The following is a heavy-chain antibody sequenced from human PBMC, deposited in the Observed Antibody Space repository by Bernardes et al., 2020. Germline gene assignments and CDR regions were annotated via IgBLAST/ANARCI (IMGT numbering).Heavy chain of an antibody. Sequence: SETLSLTCTVSGGSISSGGYYWSWIRQHPGKGLEWIGYIYYSGSTYYNPSLKSLVTISVDTSKNQFSLKLSSVTAADTAVYYCARGSRGARGWFDPWGQGTLVTVSS. V-gene: IGHV4-31*01. CDR2: IYYSGST. CDR1: GGSISSGGYY. J-gene: IGHJ5*02. CDR3: ARGSRGARGWFDP. D-gene: IGHD3-10*01.